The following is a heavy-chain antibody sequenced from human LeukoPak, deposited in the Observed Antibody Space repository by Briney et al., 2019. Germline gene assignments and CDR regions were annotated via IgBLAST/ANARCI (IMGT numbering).Heavy chain of an antibody. CDR3: AREMVRDAFDI. V-gene: IGHV4-31*03. J-gene: IGHJ3*02. CDR2: VSSSGTT. D-gene: IGHD2-8*01. CDR1: GGSISRDGHY. Sequence: PSQTLSLTCTASGGSISRDGHYWSWIRQYPGKGLESIGSVSSSGTTTYNPSLKSRVTISLGTSQNQFSLNLRSLTAADTAVYYCAREMVRDAFDIWGQGTMVTVSS.